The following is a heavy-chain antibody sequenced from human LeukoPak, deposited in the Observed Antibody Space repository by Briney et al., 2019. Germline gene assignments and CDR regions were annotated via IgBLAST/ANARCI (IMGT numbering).Heavy chain of an antibody. CDR1: GYTFTGYY. J-gene: IGHJ3*02. CDR2: INSYNGNT. D-gene: IGHD3-22*01. CDR3: ARQITMIVVVINDPFDI. Sequence: GASVKASCKASGYTFTGYYMHWVRQAPGQGLEWVGWINSYNGNTNYAQKLQGGVTLTTDTSTSTAYMELRSLRSDDTAVYYCARQITMIVVVINDPFDIWGQGTMVTVSS. V-gene: IGHV1-18*04.